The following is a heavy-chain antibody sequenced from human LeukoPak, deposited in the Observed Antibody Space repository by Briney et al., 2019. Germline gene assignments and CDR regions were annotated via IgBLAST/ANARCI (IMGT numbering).Heavy chain of an antibody. CDR3: ARTRYYYNSRSYGAPYYFDY. V-gene: IGHV4-34*01. Sequence: SETLSLTCAVYGGSFSGYYWSWIRQPPGKGLEWIGSIYYSGSTYYNPSLKRRVTISVDTSKNQFSLKLSSVTAADTAVYYCARTRYYYNSRSYGAPYYFDYWGQGTLVTVSS. CDR2: IYYSGST. CDR1: GGSFSGYY. J-gene: IGHJ4*02. D-gene: IGHD3-10*01.